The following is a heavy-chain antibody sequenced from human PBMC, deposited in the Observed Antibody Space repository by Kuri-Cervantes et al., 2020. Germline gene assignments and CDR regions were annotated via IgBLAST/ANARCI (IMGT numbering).Heavy chain of an antibody. V-gene: IGHV1-46*01. D-gene: IGHD6-19*01. J-gene: IGHJ6*02. CDR2: INPSGGST. Sequence: ASVKVSCKASGYTFTSYYMHWVRQAPGQGLEWMGIINPSGGSTSYAQKFQGRVTMTRDTSTSTVYMELSSLRSEDTAVYYCARVSLSGWTAYYYYGMDVWGQGTTVTVSS. CDR1: GYTFTSYY. CDR3: ARVSLSGWTAYYYYGMDV.